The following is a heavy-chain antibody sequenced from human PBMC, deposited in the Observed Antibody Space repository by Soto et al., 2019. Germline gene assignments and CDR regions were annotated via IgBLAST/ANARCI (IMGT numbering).Heavy chain of an antibody. CDR3: LIAVAGSFAPDH. D-gene: IGHD6-19*01. Sequence: GGSLRLSCAASGFTFSTYSMKWVRQAPGKGLEWVSYISSSSTYIYYADSVKGRFTISRDNAKNSLYLQMNSLRAEDTAVYYCLIAVAGSFAPDHWGQGTLVTVSS. CDR2: ISSSSTYI. V-gene: IGHV3-21*01. J-gene: IGHJ4*02. CDR1: GFTFSTYS.